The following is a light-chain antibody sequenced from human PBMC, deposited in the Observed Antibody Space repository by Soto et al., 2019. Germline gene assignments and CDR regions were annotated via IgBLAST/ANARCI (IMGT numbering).Light chain of an antibody. CDR2: AAS. V-gene: IGKV3-20*01. CDR1: QSVSSN. J-gene: IGKJ1*01. CDR3: QRYGSSPRT. Sequence: EIVMTQSPATLSVSPGERATLSCRASQSVSSNLAWYQQKPGQTPRLLIYAASSRATGIPDRFSGSGSGTDFSLTISRLEAEDFAVYYCQRYGSSPRTFGQGTKVDIK.